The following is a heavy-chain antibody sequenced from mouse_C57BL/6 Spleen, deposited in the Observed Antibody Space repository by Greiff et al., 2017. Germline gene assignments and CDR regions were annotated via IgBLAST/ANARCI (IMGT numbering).Heavy chain of an antibody. D-gene: IGHD2-3*01. CDR1: GFTFSDYG. J-gene: IGHJ4*01. Sequence: EVQLVESGGGLVKPGGSLKLSCAASGFTFSDYGMHWVRQAPEKGLEWVAYISSGSSTIYYADTVKGRFTISRDNAKNTLFLQMTSLRSEDTAMYYCARYYDGYYEAMDYWGQGTSVTVSS. V-gene: IGHV5-17*01. CDR3: ARYYDGYYEAMDY. CDR2: ISSGSSTI.